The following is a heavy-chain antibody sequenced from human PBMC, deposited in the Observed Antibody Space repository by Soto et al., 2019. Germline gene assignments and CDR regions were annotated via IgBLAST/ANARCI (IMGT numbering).Heavy chain of an antibody. V-gene: IGHV3-74*01. CDR3: VRGGYMHACDI. Sequence: EVQLVESGGGLVQPGGCLRLSCAASGFTFSSYWMYWVRQAPGKGLEWVSHMNNDGSYTIYAESVKGRFTFSRDNAKNTLYLQMNRLRAEDTAVYYCVRGGYMHACDIWGQGTMVTVSS. J-gene: IGHJ3*02. CDR1: GFTFSSYW. CDR2: MNNDGSYT. D-gene: IGHD6-13*01.